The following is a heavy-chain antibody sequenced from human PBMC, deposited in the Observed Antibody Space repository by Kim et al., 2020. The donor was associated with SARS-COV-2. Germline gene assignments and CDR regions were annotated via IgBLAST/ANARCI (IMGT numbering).Heavy chain of an antibody. V-gene: IGHV4-4*06. D-gene: IGHD2-2*01. CDR3: AREGRVVVVPRIADWFDP. Sequence: RSRVTMSVATSKNQFSLKLSSVTAADTAVYYCAREGRVVVVPRIADWFDPWGQGTLVTVSS. J-gene: IGHJ5*02.